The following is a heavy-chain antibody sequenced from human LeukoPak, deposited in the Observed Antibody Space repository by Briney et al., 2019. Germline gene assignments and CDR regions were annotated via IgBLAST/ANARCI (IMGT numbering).Heavy chain of an antibody. CDR2: IIYSGDT. Sequence: ASETLSLTCTVSGGSISAYQWSWIRQPPGKGLEWIGQIIYSGDTKYNPSLKSRITMSVDTSKSQFSLKLRSVTAADTAVYYCGVFLGGGYPYGSHHWGQGSLVTVSS. J-gene: IGHJ1*01. CDR1: GGSISAYQ. V-gene: IGHV4-59*08. CDR3: GVFLGGGYPYGSHH. D-gene: IGHD5-18*01.